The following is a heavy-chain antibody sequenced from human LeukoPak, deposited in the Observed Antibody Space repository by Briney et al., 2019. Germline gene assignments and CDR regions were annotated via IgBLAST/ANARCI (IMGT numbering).Heavy chain of an antibody. Sequence: SGGSLRLSCAASGFTFSSNWMSWVRQAPGKGLEWVANIKQDGSEKYYVDSVKGRFTISRDNAKNSLYLQMNSLRAEDTAVYYCARDYRWGQGTLVTVSS. CDR1: GFTFSSNW. J-gene: IGHJ4*02. V-gene: IGHV3-7*01. CDR2: IKQDGSEK. D-gene: IGHD3-16*02. CDR3: ARDYR.